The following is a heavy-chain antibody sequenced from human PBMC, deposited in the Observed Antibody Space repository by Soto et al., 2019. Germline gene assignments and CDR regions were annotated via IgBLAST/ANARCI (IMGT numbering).Heavy chain of an antibody. CDR1: GYSFTTYW. D-gene: IGHD3-16*01. Sequence: PGESLKISCKTSGYSFTTYWIGWVRQMPGKGLEWMGIISPGDSDTRYSPSFQGQVTISADKSITTAYLQWRSLKASHTGIYFCVTGYYLLPPVSDLRMGYYYGMDFWGQGTTVTVSS. J-gene: IGHJ6*02. CDR3: VTGYYLLPPVSDLRMGYYYGMDF. CDR2: ISPGDSDT. V-gene: IGHV5-51*01.